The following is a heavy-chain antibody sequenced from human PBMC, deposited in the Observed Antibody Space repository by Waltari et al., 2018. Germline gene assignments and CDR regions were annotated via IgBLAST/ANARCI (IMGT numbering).Heavy chain of an antibody. CDR1: GLPVISNC. CDR3: ASGRRDGYNFYDY. J-gene: IGHJ4*02. Sequence: EVQLVESGGGLIQLGGSLILSCEASGLPVISNCMSWVRQAPGKGLEWVSVIYSGGSTYYADSVKGRFTISRDNSKNTLYLQMNSLRAEDTAVYYCASGRRDGYNFYDYWGQGTLVTVSS. CDR2: IYSGGST. V-gene: IGHV3-53*01. D-gene: IGHD5-12*01.